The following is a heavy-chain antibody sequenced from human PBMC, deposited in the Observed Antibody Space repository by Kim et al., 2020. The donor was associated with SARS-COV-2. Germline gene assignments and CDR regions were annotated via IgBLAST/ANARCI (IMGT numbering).Heavy chain of an antibody. D-gene: IGHD4-17*01. J-gene: IGHJ5*02. CDR3: ARERESKVRNWFDP. Sequence: QRFQSRVTITADKSSGTACMELSSLRSEDTAVYYCARERESKVRNWFDPWGQGTLVTVSS. V-gene: IGHV1-69*04.